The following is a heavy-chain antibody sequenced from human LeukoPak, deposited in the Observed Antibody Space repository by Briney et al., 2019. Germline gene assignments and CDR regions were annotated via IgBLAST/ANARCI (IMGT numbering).Heavy chain of an antibody. CDR3: AREGDRHLTFDY. D-gene: IGHD3-16*01. CDR1: GSTFSGHL. J-gene: IGHJ4*02. V-gene: IGHV3-30*01. CDR2: TAYEGGEK. Sequence: PGGSLRLSCAASGSTFSGHLLHWVRQAPGKGLEWVAGTAYEGGEKYYADSVSGRFTISRDNSDNTLYLQMNGLRLEDTAVYFCAREGDRHLTFDYWGRGTLVTVSS.